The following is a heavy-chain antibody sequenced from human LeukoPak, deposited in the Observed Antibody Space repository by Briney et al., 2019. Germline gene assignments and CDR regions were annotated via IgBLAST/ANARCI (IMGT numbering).Heavy chain of an antibody. Sequence: SQTLSLTCAISGDSVSSNSAAWNWIRQSPSRGLEWLGRTYYRSKWYNDYAVSVNSRITINSDTSKNQFSLQLNSVTPEDTAVYYCARGKGDYYFDNSGSSAFDIWGQGTMVTVSS. D-gene: IGHD3-22*01. CDR3: ARGKGDYYFDNSGSSAFDI. CDR2: TYYRSKWYN. J-gene: IGHJ3*02. V-gene: IGHV6-1*01. CDR1: GDSVSSNSAA.